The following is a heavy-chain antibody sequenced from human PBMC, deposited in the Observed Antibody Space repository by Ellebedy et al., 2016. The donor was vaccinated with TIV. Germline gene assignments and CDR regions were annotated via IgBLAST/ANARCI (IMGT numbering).Heavy chain of an antibody. V-gene: IGHV4-59*01. CDR2: ISSSGTT. D-gene: IGHD3-10*01. J-gene: IGHJ4*02. CDR3: AREHPDLVRLFDS. Sequence: MPGGSLRLSCSVSGGSINEYHWSWIRQPPGKRLEWIGYISSSGTTNYNPSLKSRVSISEDTSKGQFSLKLSFVTAADTAVYFCAREHPDLVRLFDSWGQGILVTVSS. CDR1: GGSINEYH.